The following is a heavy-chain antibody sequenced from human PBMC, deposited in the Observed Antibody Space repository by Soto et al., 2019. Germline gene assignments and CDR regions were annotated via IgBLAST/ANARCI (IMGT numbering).Heavy chain of an antibody. Sequence: QITLKESGPTLVKPTQTLTLTCTFSGFSLSTSGVGVGWIRQPPGKALEWIALIYWDDDKHYSPSLKSRLAITKDTAKNQVVLTMTNRDPVDTATYFCAHRGYSYALFDFWGQGALVTVSS. CDR3: AHRGYSYALFDF. CDR2: IYWDDDK. V-gene: IGHV2-5*02. CDR1: GFSLSTSGVG. D-gene: IGHD5-18*01. J-gene: IGHJ4*02.